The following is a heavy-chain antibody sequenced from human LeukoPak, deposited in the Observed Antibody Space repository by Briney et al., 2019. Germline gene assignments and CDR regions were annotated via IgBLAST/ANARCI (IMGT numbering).Heavy chain of an antibody. Sequence: GGSPRLSCAASGFTFSSYSMNWVRQAPGKGLEWVSSISSSSSYIYYADSVKGRFTISRDNAKNSLYLQMNSLRAEDTAVYYCARMGAVADLTFDYWGQGTLVTVSS. J-gene: IGHJ4*02. D-gene: IGHD6-19*01. CDR1: GFTFSSYS. CDR2: ISSSSSYI. V-gene: IGHV3-21*01. CDR3: ARMGAVADLTFDY.